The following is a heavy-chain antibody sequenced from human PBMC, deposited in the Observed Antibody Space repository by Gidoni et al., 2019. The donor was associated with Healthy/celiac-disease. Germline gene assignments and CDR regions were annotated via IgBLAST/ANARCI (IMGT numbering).Heavy chain of an antibody. CDR2: IYHSGST. CDR1: GGSISSSNW. D-gene: IGHD6-13*01. Sequence: QLQLPESGPGLVQPSGTLSLTCAVSGGSISSSNWWSWVRQPPGKGLEWIGEIYHSGSTNYNPSLKSRGTISVDKSKNQFSLKLSSVTAADTAVYYCARDREAAAGLDYWGQGTLVTVSS. J-gene: IGHJ4*02. V-gene: IGHV4-4*02. CDR3: ARDREAAAGLDY.